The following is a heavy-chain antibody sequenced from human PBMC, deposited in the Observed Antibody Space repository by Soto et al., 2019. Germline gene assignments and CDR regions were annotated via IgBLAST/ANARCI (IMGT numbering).Heavy chain of an antibody. J-gene: IGHJ4*02. Sequence: SETLSLTCTVSGGSITRGDYYWSWIRQPPGKGLEWIGYIYYSGSTFYNPSLKSRVTISVDTSRNQFSLELSSVTAADTAVYFCARFSVGTVAGIGYFDYWGQGILVTVSS. CDR3: ARFSVGTVAGIGYFDY. CDR1: GGSITRGDYY. V-gene: IGHV4-30-4*01. CDR2: IYYSGST. D-gene: IGHD6-19*01.